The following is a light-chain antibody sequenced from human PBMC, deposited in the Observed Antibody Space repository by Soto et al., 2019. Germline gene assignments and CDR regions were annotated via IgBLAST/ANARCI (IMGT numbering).Light chain of an antibody. CDR3: QQCHRYLT. CDR1: QSISNC. J-gene: IGKJ1*01. V-gene: IGKV1-5*01. CDR2: GAS. Sequence: IQLTQSPSSLSASVGDRVTITCRASQSISNCLAWYQQKPGKAPKLLISGASSLQSGVPSRFSGSASGTEFTLTISSLQPDDIATYYCQQCHRYLTFGQGTKVDIK.